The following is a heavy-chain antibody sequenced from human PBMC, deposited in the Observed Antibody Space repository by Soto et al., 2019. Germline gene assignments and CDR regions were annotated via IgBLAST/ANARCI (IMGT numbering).Heavy chain of an antibody. CDR3: ARDVKLRYFDWLSQGADAFDI. CDR1: GFTFSSYS. D-gene: IGHD3-9*01. J-gene: IGHJ3*02. V-gene: IGHV3-21*01. CDR2: ISSSSSYI. Sequence: GGSLRLSCAASGFTFSSYSMNWVRQAPGKGLEWVSSISSSSSYIYYADSVKGRFTISRDNAKNSLYLQMNSLRAEDTAVYYCARDVKLRYFDWLSQGADAFDIWGQGTMVTVSS.